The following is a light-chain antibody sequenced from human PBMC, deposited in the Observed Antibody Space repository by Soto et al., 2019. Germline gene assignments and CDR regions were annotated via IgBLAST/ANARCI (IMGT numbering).Light chain of an antibody. CDR3: QQRSNWPT. V-gene: IGKV3-11*01. CDR1: QSVSSY. CDR2: DAS. Sequence: EIVLTQSPATLSLSPGERATLSCRASQSVSSYLAWYQQKPGQAPRLLIYDASNRATGIPARFSGSGSGTDFTLTSSSLEPEDVAFYYCQQRSNWPTFGPGTKVDIK. J-gene: IGKJ3*01.